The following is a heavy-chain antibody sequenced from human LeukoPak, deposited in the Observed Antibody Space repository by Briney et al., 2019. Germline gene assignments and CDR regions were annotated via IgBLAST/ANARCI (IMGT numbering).Heavy chain of an antibody. D-gene: IGHD2-15*01. V-gene: IGHV1-3*01. CDR2: INAGNGNT. CDR1: GYTFTNYA. Sequence: ASVKVSCKASGYTFTNYAMHWVRQAPGQRLEWMGWINAGNGNTKYSQKFQGRVTITADESTSTAYMELSSLRSEDTAVYYCARVYCSGGSCYPHWGQGTLVTVSS. CDR3: ARVYCSGGSCYPH. J-gene: IGHJ4*02.